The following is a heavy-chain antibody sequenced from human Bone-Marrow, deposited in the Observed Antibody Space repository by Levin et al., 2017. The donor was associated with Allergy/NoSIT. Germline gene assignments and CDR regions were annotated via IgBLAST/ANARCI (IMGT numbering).Heavy chain of an antibody. CDR3: TTEPPDPTYCSGGSCYSWSPHFFDY. CDR1: GFTFSNAW. Sequence: GGSLRLSCAASGFTFSNAWMSWVRQAPGKGLEWVGRIKSKTDGGTTDYAAPVKGRFTISRDDSNNTLYLQMNSLKTEDTAVYYCTTEPPDPTYCSGGSCYSWSPHFFDYWGQGTLVTVSS. D-gene: IGHD2-15*01. V-gene: IGHV3-15*01. J-gene: IGHJ4*02. CDR2: IKSKTDGGTT.